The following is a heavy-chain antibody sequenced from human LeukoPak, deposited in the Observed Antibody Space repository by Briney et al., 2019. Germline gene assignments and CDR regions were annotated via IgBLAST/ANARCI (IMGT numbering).Heavy chain of an antibody. CDR3: ARVKRAYYYYMDV. J-gene: IGHJ6*03. CDR1: GFTFSSYW. CDR2: IHSDGSST. V-gene: IGHV3-74*01. D-gene: IGHD5-24*01. Sequence: GGSLRLSCAASGFTFSSYWMHWVRQAPGKGLVWVSRIHSDGSSTSYADSVKGRFTISRDNAKNTLYLQMNSLRAEDTAVYYCARVKRAYYYYMDVWGKGTTVTVSS.